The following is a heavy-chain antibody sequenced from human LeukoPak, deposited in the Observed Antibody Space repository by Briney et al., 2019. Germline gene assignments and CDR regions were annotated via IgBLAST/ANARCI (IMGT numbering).Heavy chain of an antibody. V-gene: IGHV3-74*01. CDR3: ARSDWFDP. CDR1: GFTFSGHW. Sequence: PGGSLRLSCVASGFTFSGHWMHWVRQVPGKGLVWVSRSKSDGSSTSYADSVKGRFTISRDNAKNTLYLQMNSLRVEDTAVYYCARSDWFDPWGQGTLAIVSS. J-gene: IGHJ5*02. CDR2: SKSDGSST.